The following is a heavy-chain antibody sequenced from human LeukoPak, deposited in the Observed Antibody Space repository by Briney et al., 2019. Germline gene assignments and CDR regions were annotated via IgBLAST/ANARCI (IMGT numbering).Heavy chain of an antibody. CDR2: IRYNGNNL. V-gene: IGHV3-30*02. Sequence: PGGSLRLSCAASGFTFNNYGMHWVRQAPGKGLEWVAFIRYNGNNLYYADSVKGRFTISRDNSKNTLYLQMNSLKGDDTAVYYCAKDSAFYYIDVWGKGTTVIISS. CDR1: GFTFNNYG. D-gene: IGHD3-10*01. CDR3: AKDSAFYYIDV. J-gene: IGHJ6*03.